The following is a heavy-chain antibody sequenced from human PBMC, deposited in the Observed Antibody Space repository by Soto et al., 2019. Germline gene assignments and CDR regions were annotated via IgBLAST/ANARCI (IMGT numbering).Heavy chain of an antibody. Sequence: QITLNESGPTQVKPRQTLTLTCTYSGFSLTTSGVGVGWIRQSPGKAPEWLALIYWDDDKRYSPSLKSRLTFTKDTSKNQVVLTMAGLDPADPASYYCAHRVLRTVFGLVTTTAIYFDFWGQGTPVAVSS. V-gene: IGHV2-5*02. CDR1: GFSLTTSGVG. CDR3: AHRVLRTVFGLVTTTAIYFDF. D-gene: IGHD3-3*01. J-gene: IGHJ4*02. CDR2: IYWDDDK.